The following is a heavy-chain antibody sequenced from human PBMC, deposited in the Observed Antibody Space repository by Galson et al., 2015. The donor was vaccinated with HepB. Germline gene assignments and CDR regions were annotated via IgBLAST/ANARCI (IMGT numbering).Heavy chain of an antibody. J-gene: IGHJ6*02. CDR1: GFTFGNYA. V-gene: IGHV3-49*03. CDR2: IRSKAYGGTT. CDR3: TRDSPTPSPYYYYGMDV. D-gene: IGHD4-23*01. Sequence: SLRLSCAASGFTFGNYAMSWFRRAPGKGLEWVGFIRSKAYGGTTEYAASVKGRFTISRDDSKSIAYLQMNSLKTEDAAVYYCTRDSPTPSPYYYYGMDVWGQGTTVTVSS.